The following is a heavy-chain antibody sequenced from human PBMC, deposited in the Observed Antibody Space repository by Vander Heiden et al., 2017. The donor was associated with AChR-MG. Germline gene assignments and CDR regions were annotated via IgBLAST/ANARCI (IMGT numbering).Heavy chain of an antibody. D-gene: IGHD2-2*01. CDR3: AREADLEDIVVVPAAMNRNNGFDP. V-gene: IGHV4-38-2*02. CDR2: IYQSGST. J-gene: IGHJ5*02. Sequence: QVQLQESGPGLVKPSETLSLTCAVSGYSISSGYYRGWIRQPPGKGLEWIGSIYQSGSTYYNPSLKRRVTISVDTSKNQFSLKLSSVTAADTAVYYWAREADLEDIVVVPAAMNRNNGFDPWCQGTLVTVSS. CDR1: GYSISSGYY.